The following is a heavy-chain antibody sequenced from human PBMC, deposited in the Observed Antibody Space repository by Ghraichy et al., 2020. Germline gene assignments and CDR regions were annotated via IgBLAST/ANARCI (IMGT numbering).Heavy chain of an antibody. V-gene: IGHV4-4*07. CDR3: ARDRRHRVQDTWFDP. J-gene: IGHJ5*02. CDR1: GGSITGYY. Sequence: SQTHSLTCTVSGGSITGYYWNWIRQSSGKGLEWVARMYFTGTTNYNPSLKDRVTMSVDASKSQFSLRMTSVTAADSGVYYCARDRRHRVQDTWFDPWGQGTLVIVSS. D-gene: IGHD1-14*01. CDR2: MYFTGTT.